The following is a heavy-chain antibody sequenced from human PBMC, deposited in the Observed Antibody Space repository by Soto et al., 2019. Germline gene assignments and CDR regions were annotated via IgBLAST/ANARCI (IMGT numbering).Heavy chain of an antibody. CDR3: ARFVLTITRCAFDA. CDR1: GGSISSSHW. J-gene: IGHJ3*01. Sequence: QVQLQESGPGLVKPSGTLSLTCAVSGGSISSSHWWTWVRQSPGKGLEYIGEISHSGTSNSNPSLKSRATLSVYKSTNHFSLTLTSVTAADTAVYYCARFVLTITRCAFDAWGQGTLVIVSS. CDR2: ISHSGTS. V-gene: IGHV4-4*02. D-gene: IGHD3-9*01.